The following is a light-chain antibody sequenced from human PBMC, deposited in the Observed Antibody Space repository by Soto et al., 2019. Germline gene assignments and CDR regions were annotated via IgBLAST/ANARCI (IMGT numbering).Light chain of an antibody. CDR3: QQYNSYST. V-gene: IGKV1-5*03. Sequence: DIQMTQSPSTLWASVGDRVTVTYRASQSISSWLAWYQQKRGKAPKLVIYKASSLESGVPSRFSGSGSGTEFTLTISSLQPDDFSTYNCQQYNSYSTFGQGTKVEIK. CDR1: QSISSW. J-gene: IGKJ1*01. CDR2: KAS.